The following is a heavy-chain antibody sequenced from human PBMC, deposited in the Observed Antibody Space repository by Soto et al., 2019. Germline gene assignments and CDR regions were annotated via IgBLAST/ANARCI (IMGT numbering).Heavy chain of an antibody. CDR2: ISSSSTI. D-gene: IGHD5-18*01. CDR3: AREHPRTYSYGF. J-gene: IGHJ4*02. Sequence: PGGSLRLSCAASGLTFSSYSMNWVRQAPGKGLEWVSYISSSSTIYYADSVKGRFTISRDNAKNSLYLQMNSLRDEDTAVYYCAREHPRTYSYGFWGQGTLVTVSS. V-gene: IGHV3-48*02. CDR1: GLTFSSYS.